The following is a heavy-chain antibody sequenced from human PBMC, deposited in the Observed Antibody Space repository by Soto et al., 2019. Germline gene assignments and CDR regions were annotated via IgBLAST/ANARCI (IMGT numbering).Heavy chain of an antibody. V-gene: IGHV5-10-1*01. CDR3: ARQIYDSDTGPNFQYYFDS. Sequence: PRDSLKISCKGSGYSFAGFWITWVRQKPGKGLEWMGRIDPSDSQTYYSPSFRGHVTISVTKSITTVFLQWSSLRASDTAMYHCARQIYDSDTGPNFQYYFDSWGQGTPVTVSS. J-gene: IGHJ4*02. D-gene: IGHD3-22*01. CDR2: IDPSDSQT. CDR1: GYSFAGFW.